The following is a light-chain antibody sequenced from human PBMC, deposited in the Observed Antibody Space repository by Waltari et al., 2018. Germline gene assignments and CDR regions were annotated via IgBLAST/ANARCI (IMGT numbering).Light chain of an antibody. V-gene: IGLV3-21*04. CDR3: HVWDSTNDHV. CDR2: YDT. CDR1: NIGTRS. J-gene: IGLJ6*01. Sequence: SYVLTQPPSVSVAPGKTARITCGENNIGTRSVHWYQQKPGQAPVLVISYDTDRPSGIPERFSGSRSGNTAALIISRVEAGDEADYYCHVWDSTNDHVFGSGTKVTVL.